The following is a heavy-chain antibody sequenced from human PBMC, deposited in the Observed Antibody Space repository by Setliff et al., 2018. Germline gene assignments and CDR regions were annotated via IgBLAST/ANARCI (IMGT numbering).Heavy chain of an antibody. Sequence: HPGGSLRLSCAASGFTFSSYAMGWVRQAPGKGLEWVSSISNSGGYTYYADSVKGRFAISRDNSKNTVYLQVNNLRAEDTAMYYCAKRRGWLDFDYWGQGILVTVSS. CDR1: GFTFSSYA. CDR3: AKRRGWLDFDY. J-gene: IGHJ4*02. CDR2: ISNSGGYT. D-gene: IGHD6-19*01. V-gene: IGHV3-23*01.